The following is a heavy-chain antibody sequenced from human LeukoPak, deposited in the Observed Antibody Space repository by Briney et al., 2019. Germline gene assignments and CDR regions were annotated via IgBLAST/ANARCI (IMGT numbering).Heavy chain of an antibody. D-gene: IGHD3-3*01. J-gene: IGHJ5*01. CDR1: GFTFSSYW. CDR3: ARVFNFWSGYYRDS. Sequence: PGGSLRPSCAASGFTFSSYWMSWVRQAPGKGLEWVANIKQDGSEKYYVDSVKGRFTASRDNAKNSLYLQMNSLRAEDTAVFYCARVFNFWSGYYRDSWGQGTLVTVSS. V-gene: IGHV3-7*04. CDR2: IKQDGSEK.